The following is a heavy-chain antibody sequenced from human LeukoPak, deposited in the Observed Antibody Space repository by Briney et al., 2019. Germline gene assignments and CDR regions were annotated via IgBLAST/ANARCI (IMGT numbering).Heavy chain of an antibody. CDR3: ATSYCTPSNCSGFVS. Sequence: GESLKISCKGSGYSFTSYWIGWVRQMPGKGLEYMVIIYPDDSDTRYSPSFQGQVAISADKSINTAYLQWSSLKASDTAMYYCATSYCTPSNCSGFVSWGQGTPVTVSS. V-gene: IGHV5-51*01. CDR1: GYSFTSYW. D-gene: IGHD2-8*01. CDR2: IYPDDSDT. J-gene: IGHJ4*02.